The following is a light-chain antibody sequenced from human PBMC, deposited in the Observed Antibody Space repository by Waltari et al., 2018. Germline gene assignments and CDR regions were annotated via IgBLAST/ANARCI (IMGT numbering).Light chain of an antibody. Sequence: DVVMTQSPLFLPVTPGEPASISCRSSQTLLNSNGYNYLDWFLQKPGQSPQLLIYSGSNRASGVPDRFSGSGPGTDFTLKISRVEAEDVGIYYCMQALQSPLTFGGGTKVEIK. V-gene: IGKV2-28*01. CDR1: QTLLNSNGYNY. J-gene: IGKJ4*01. CDR3: MQALQSPLT. CDR2: SGS.